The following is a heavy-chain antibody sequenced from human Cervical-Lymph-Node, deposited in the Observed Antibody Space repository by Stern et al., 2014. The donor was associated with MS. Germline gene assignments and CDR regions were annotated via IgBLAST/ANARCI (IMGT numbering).Heavy chain of an antibody. D-gene: IGHD4-11*01. Sequence: QVQLQESGPGLVQPSETLSLTCTVSGGSITNRDYWGWIRQSPGKGLEWIGSVYYSGITYYRPSLKSRATVPRATPKNHFSLMLHSVTATDTAVYFCARGVTAVTNYVPNWCFDLWGRGTLVTISS. CDR1: GGSITNRDY. CDR3: ARGVTAVTNYVPNWCFDL. J-gene: IGHJ2*01. V-gene: IGHV4-39*02. CDR2: VYYSGIT.